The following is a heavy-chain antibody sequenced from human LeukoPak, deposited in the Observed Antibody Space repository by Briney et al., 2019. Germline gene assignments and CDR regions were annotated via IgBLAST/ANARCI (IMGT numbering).Heavy chain of an antibody. CDR3: ARAGVTGDSTGFDY. Sequence: ASVKVSCKASGYTFTGYYMHWVRQAPGQGLEWMGWINPNSGGTNYAQKFQGRVTMTRDTSISTAYMELSRLRSDDTAVYYCARAGVTGDSTGFDYWGQGTLVTVSS. V-gene: IGHV1-2*02. J-gene: IGHJ4*02. CDR2: INPNSGGT. D-gene: IGHD7-27*01. CDR1: GYTFTGYY.